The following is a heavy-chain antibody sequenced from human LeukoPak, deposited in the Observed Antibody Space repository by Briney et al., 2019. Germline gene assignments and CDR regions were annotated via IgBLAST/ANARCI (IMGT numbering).Heavy chain of an antibody. V-gene: IGHV3-23*01. CDR3: AKTYGSGSGWFDP. Sequence: GGSLRLSCAASGFIFSSYAMSWVRQAPGKGLEWVSDVSGSGGSTYYADSVKGWFTISRDNSKNTLYLQMNSLKAEDTAVYYCAKTYGSGSGWFDPWGQGTLVTVSS. D-gene: IGHD3-10*01. CDR1: GFIFSSYA. J-gene: IGHJ5*02. CDR2: VSGSGGST.